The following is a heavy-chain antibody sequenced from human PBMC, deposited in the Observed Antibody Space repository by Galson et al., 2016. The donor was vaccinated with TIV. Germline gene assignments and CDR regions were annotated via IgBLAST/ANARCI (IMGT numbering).Heavy chain of an antibody. CDR1: GVTFSSYA. V-gene: IGHV3-23*01. Sequence: SLRLSCAASGVTFSSYAMSWVRQAPGKGLEWVSSINGNGGNTYYSHPVKGRFTISRDNSKNTVYLETNSLIAEDTAVDYCAKGGGYGDVYFDFGGQGPLVTVSS. CDR2: INGNGGNT. D-gene: IGHD4-17*01. J-gene: IGHJ4*02. CDR3: AKGGGYGDVYFDF.